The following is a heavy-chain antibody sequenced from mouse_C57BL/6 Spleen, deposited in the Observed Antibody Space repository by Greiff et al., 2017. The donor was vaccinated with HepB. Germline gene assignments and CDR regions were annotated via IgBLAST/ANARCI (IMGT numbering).Heavy chain of an antibody. Sequence: EVQLQQSGPELVKPGASVKISCKASGYTFTDYYMNWVKQSHGKSLEWIGDINPNNGGTSYNQKFKGKATLTVDKSSSPAYMELRSLTSEDSAVYYCASYGNFDYWGQGTTLTVSS. J-gene: IGHJ2*01. V-gene: IGHV1-26*01. CDR3: ASYGNFDY. CDR1: GYTFTDYY. D-gene: IGHD2-1*01. CDR2: INPNNGGT.